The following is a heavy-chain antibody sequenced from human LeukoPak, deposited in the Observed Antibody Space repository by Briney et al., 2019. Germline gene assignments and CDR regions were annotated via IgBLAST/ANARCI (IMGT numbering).Heavy chain of an antibody. CDR1: GGSISGSY. Sequence: SETLSLTCTVSGGSISGSYWSWIRQPPGKGLEWIGYISYSGSINYNPSLKSRVTISVDTSKNQFSLKLHSVTAADTAVYYCARLPGSGSLDYWGQGTLVTVSS. J-gene: IGHJ4*02. V-gene: IGHV4-59*01. CDR3: ARLPGSGSLDY. D-gene: IGHD3-10*01. CDR2: ISYSGSI.